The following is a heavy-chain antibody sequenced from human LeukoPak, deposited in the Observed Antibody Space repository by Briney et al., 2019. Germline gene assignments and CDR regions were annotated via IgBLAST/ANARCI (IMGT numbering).Heavy chain of an antibody. CDR1: GFTFSSYA. CDR3: ARGYDILTGNYGMDV. D-gene: IGHD3-9*01. CDR2: ISYDGSNK. V-gene: IGHV3-30-3*01. J-gene: IGHJ6*02. Sequence: GRSLRLSCAASGFTFSSYAMHWVRQAPGKGLEWVAVISYDGSNKYYADSVKGRFTISRDNSKNTLYLQMNSLRAEDTAVYYCARGYDILTGNYGMDVWGQGTTVTVSS.